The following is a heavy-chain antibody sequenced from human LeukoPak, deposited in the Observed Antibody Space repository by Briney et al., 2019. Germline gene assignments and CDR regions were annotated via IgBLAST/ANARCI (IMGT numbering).Heavy chain of an antibody. CDR1: GFTFSSYT. D-gene: IGHD1-1*01. CDR3: ARGDDVRFDF. CDR2: ISSTTVYI. Sequence: PGGSLRLSCAASGFTFSSYTMNWVRQAPGEALEWVSSISSTTVYIFYAASVKGRFTISRDNAKNSLFLHMNSLRAEDTAIYYCARGDDVRFDFWGQGTLVTVSS. J-gene: IGHJ4*02. V-gene: IGHV3-21*01.